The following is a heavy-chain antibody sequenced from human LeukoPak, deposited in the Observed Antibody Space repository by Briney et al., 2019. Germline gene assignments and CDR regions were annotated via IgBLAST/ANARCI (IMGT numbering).Heavy chain of an antibody. Sequence: SSETLSLTCAVYGGSFSGYYWSWIRQPPGKGLEWIGEINHSGSTNYNPSLKSRVTISVDTSKNQFSLKLSSVTAADTAVYYCAGRTHCSSTSCYDYYYGMDVWGKGTTVTVSS. CDR2: INHSGST. V-gene: IGHV4-34*01. D-gene: IGHD2-2*01. CDR1: GGSFSGYY. CDR3: AGRTHCSSTSCYDYYYGMDV. J-gene: IGHJ6*04.